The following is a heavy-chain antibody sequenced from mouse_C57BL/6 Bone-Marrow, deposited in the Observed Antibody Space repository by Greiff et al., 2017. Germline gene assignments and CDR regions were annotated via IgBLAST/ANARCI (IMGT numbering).Heavy chain of an antibody. D-gene: IGHD1-1*01. CDR2: IDPSDGYT. Sequence: QVQLQQPGAELVMPGASVKLSCKASGYTFTSYWMHWVKQRPGQGLEWIGEIDPSDGYTNYNQKFKGKSTLTVDKSSSTAYMQLSSLTSEDSAVYYCASSTTVVATDYAMDYGGQGTSVTGSS. CDR1: GYTFTSYW. CDR3: ASSTTVVATDYAMDY. J-gene: IGHJ4*01. V-gene: IGHV1-69*01.